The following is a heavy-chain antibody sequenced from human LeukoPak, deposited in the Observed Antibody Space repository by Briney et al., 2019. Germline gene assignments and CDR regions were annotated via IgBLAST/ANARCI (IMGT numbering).Heavy chain of an antibody. J-gene: IGHJ4*02. CDR1: GYTFTSYG. V-gene: IGHV1-18*01. CDR2: ISAYNGNT. Sequence: ASVKVSCKASGYTFTSYGISWVRQAPGQGLEWMGWISAYNGNTNYAQKLQGRVTMTTDTSTSTAYMELRSLRSDDTAVYYCARVVYGSGSYYRYFDYWGQGTLVTVSS. CDR3: ARVVYGSGSYYRYFDY. D-gene: IGHD3-10*01.